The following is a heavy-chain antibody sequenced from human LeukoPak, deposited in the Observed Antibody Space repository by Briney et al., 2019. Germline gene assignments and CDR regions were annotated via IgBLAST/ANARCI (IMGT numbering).Heavy chain of an antibody. Sequence: PGGCLRLSCATSGFTFSSYAMPCVRQAPGRGLEYVSDISINGGSTFYANSVKGRFTFSRDNSKNTLYLQMGSQRAEDMAVYYCASSEYYYGSGSYYRPYYYYYYGMDVWGQGTTVTVSS. D-gene: IGHD3-10*01. J-gene: IGHJ6*02. CDR1: GFTFSSYA. CDR2: ISINGGST. V-gene: IGHV3-64*01. CDR3: ASSEYYYGSGSYYRPYYYYYYGMDV.